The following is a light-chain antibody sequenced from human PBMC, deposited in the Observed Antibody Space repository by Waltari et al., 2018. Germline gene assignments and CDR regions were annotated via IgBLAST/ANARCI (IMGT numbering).Light chain of an antibody. CDR1: SSDFGTSNL. J-gene: IGLJ2*01. CDR2: EGS. Sequence: QSALTQPASVSGSPGQSIPIPCTGSSSDFGTSNLVSWYQQYPGKAPKVMIYEGSKRPSGVSSRFSASKSGNTASLTISVLQAEDEADYYCCSYALRSVVFGGGTKVTVL. CDR3: CSYALRSVV. V-gene: IGLV2-23*01.